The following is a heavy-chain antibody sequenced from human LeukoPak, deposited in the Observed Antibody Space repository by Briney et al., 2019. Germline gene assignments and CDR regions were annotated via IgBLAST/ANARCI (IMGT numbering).Heavy chain of an antibody. V-gene: IGHV3-21*01. CDR2: ISSSSSYI. D-gene: IGHD6-13*01. CDR1: GFTFSSHS. Sequence: GGSLRLSCAASGFTFSSHSMNWVRQAPGKGLEWVSSISSSSSYIYYADSVKGRFTISRDNAKNSPYLQMNSLRAEDTAVYYCARSFRLDAFDIWGQGTMVTVSS. J-gene: IGHJ3*02. CDR3: ARSFRLDAFDI.